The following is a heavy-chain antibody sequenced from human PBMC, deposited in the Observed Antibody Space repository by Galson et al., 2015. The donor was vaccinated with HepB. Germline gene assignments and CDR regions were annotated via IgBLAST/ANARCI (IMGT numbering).Heavy chain of an antibody. D-gene: IGHD6-6*01. J-gene: IGHJ5*02. CDR2: ISSSSSTI. Sequence: SLRLSCAASGFTCSSYSMNWVRQAPGKGLEWVSYISSSSSTIYYADSVKGRFTISRDNAKNSLYLQMNSLRDEDTAVYYCARDLYSSSSLGQTSWGQGTLVTVSS. CDR1: GFTCSSYS. V-gene: IGHV3-48*02. CDR3: ARDLYSSSSLGQTS.